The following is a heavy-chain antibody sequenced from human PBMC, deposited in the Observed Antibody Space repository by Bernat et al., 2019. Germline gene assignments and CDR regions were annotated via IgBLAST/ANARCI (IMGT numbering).Heavy chain of an antibody. Sequence: QVHLVQSGDEVKKPGASVKVSCEASGYSFTNYAMHWVRQAPGQSLEWMGWINVDSGDTKYSQSFQGRVTITRDTSARTAYMELSSLRSEDTAVYYCARVVNNWFDPWGQGTLVTVSS. CDR2: INVDSGDT. V-gene: IGHV1-3*01. D-gene: IGHD2-21*01. J-gene: IGHJ5*02. CDR3: ARVVNNWFDP. CDR1: GYSFTNYA.